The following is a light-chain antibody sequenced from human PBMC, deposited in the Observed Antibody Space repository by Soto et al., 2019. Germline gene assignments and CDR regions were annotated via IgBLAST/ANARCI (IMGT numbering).Light chain of an antibody. V-gene: IGKV3D-15*01. Sequence: TVMTQCPATFSVFPGERATLSCRVSQRVNRNLAWYQQKPGPAPTPLIYGASTMSTGIPARFSGRATGTEFTLTISSLQSEDFAVYCCQQYNDWTLTCSGGTEVDIK. J-gene: IGKJ4*01. CDR3: QQYNDWTLT. CDR1: QRVNRN. CDR2: GAS.